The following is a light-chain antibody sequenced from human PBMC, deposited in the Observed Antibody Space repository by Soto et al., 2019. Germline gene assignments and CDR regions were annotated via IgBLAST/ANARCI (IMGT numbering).Light chain of an antibody. CDR1: NSNIGSNT. Sequence: QPVLTQPPSASGTPGQRVTISCSGSNSNIGSNTVNWYQQLPGTAPKLLIYYDNLRPSGVPDRFSGSKSGTSASLAISGLQSDDEADYCCAAWDDSLNGRVFGTGTKLTVL. CDR2: YDN. J-gene: IGLJ1*01. CDR3: AAWDDSLNGRV. V-gene: IGLV1-44*01.